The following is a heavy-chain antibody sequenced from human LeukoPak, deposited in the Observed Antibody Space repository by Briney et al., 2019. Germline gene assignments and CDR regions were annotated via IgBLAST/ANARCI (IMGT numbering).Heavy chain of an antibody. J-gene: IGHJ5*02. CDR1: GFTFSSYG. CDR3: ARDARFYYDRSGYYYPLWFDP. CDR2: IWYDGSNK. V-gene: IGHV3-33*01. D-gene: IGHD3-22*01. Sequence: GGSLRLSCAASGFTFSSYGMHWVRQAPGKGLEWVAVIWYDGSNKYYADSVKGRFTISRDNSKNTLYLQMNSLRAEDTAVYYCARDARFYYDRSGYYYPLWFDPWGQGTLVTVSS.